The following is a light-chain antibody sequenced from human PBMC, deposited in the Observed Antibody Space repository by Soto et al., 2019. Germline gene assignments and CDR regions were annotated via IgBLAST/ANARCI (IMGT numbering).Light chain of an antibody. Sequence: IVLTHSPATLSFSPGERSTLSFSSSQSVASSYLAWYQQKPGQAPRLLIYGASSRATGIPDRFSGGGSGTDFTLTISRLEPEDFAVYYCQQFSSYPLTFGGGTKVDIK. J-gene: IGKJ4*01. V-gene: IGKV3-20*01. CDR3: QQFSSYPLT. CDR1: QSVASSY. CDR2: GAS.